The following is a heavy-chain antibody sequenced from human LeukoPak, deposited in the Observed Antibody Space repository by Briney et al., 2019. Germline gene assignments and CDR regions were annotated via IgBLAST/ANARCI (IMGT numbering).Heavy chain of an antibody. J-gene: IGHJ4*02. CDR2: ISGNGRST. V-gene: IGHV3-23*01. D-gene: IGHD3-22*01. CDR3: AKDGNYYDSSGYYLFDY. Sequence: GGSLRLSCAASGFTFNNYAMSWVRQAPGKGLEWVSAISGNGRSTYHADSVKGRFTISRDNSKDTLYLQMNSLRAEDTAVYYCAKDGNYYDSSGYYLFDYWGQGTLVTVSS. CDR1: GFTFNNYA.